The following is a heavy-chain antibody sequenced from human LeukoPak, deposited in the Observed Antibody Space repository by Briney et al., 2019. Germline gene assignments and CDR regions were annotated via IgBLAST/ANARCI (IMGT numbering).Heavy chain of an antibody. Sequence: GGSLRLSCAASGFTFSSYSMNWVRQAPGKGLEWVSSISSSSSYIYYADSVKGRFTISRDNAKNSLYLQMNSLRAEDTAVYYCARDFEGTYYYGSGSLCDWGQGTLVTVSS. CDR2: ISSSSSYI. V-gene: IGHV3-21*01. CDR3: ARDFEGTYYYGSGSLCD. D-gene: IGHD3-10*01. J-gene: IGHJ4*02. CDR1: GFTFSSYS.